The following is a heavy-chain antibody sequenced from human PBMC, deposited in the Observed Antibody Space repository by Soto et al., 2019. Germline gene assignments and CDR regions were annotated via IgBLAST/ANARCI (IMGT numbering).Heavy chain of an antibody. D-gene: IGHD3-10*01. V-gene: IGHV4-59*12. CDR2: IYDTANT. CDR3: ARARFTLVLELIKYNMDV. CDR1: GGSISNYY. Sequence: SQTLSLTCTVSGGSISNYYWSWIRQSPGKGLEWIGYIYDTANTNSNPSLQSRATISMDTSKNQLSLKLSSVTAADTAVYYCARARFTLVLELIKYNMDVWGQGTPVTVSS. J-gene: IGHJ6*02.